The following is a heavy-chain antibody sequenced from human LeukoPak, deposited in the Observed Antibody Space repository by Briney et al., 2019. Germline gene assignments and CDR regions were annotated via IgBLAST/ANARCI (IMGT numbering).Heavy chain of an antibody. J-gene: IGHJ4*02. Sequence: GASVKVSCKASGYTFTGYYRHWVRQAPGQGLEWMGWISPYNGNTNYAQKFQDRVTMTTDTSTSTAYMELRSLRSDDTAVYYCARDFPCSSTSCYGGGNDYWGQGTLVTVSS. D-gene: IGHD2-2*01. CDR3: ARDFPCSSTSCYGGGNDY. CDR2: ISPYNGNT. V-gene: IGHV1-18*04. CDR1: GYTFTGYY.